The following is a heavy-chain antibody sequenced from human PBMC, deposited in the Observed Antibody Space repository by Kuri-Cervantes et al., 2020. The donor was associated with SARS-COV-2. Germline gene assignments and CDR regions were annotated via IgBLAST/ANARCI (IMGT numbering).Heavy chain of an antibody. CDR2: IRYDGSNK. CDR1: GFTFSSYG. D-gene: IGHD1-26*01. Sequence: GESLKISCAASGFTFSSYGMPWVRQAPGKGLEWVAFIRYDGSNKYYADSVKGRFTISRDNAKNSLYLQMNSLRAEDTAVYYCARDGLVGATIHPPNLDYWGQGTLVTVSS. CDR3: ARDGLVGATIHPPNLDY. J-gene: IGHJ4*02. V-gene: IGHV3-30*02.